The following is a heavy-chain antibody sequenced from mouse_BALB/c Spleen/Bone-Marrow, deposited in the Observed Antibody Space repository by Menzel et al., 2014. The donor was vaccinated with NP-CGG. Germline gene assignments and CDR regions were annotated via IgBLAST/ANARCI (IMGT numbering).Heavy chain of an antibody. V-gene: IGHV2-2*01. CDR2: IWSGGNT. J-gene: IGHJ4*01. CDR1: GFSLTTYG. Sequence: VKLVESGPGLVQPSQSLSITCTVSGFSLTTYGVHWVRQSPGKGLEWLGAIWSGGNTDYNAAFISRLSISKDNSKSXFFFEMNSLQAYDTAIYYCARKLRFYAMDYWGQGTSVTVSS. D-gene: IGHD1-1*01. CDR3: ARKLRFYAMDY.